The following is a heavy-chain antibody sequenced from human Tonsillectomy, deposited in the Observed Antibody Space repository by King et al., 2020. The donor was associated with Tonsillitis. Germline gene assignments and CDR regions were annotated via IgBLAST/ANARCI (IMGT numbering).Heavy chain of an antibody. J-gene: IGHJ4*02. D-gene: IGHD2-21*01. CDR2: IYYTGST. CDR3: AGGSRWGLVDY. V-gene: IGHV4-39*07. Sequence: QLQESGPGLVKPSETLSLTCTVSGGSISNNNYYWGWIRQPPGTGLEWIGGIYYTGSTFYNPSLKSRVTISVDTSQHQFSVRLSSVTAADTAVYYCAGGSRWGLVDYWGQGALVTVSS. CDR1: GGSISNNNYY.